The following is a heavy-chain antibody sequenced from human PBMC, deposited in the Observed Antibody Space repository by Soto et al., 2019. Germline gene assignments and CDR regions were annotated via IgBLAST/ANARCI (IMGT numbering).Heavy chain of an antibody. V-gene: IGHV1-2*02. Sequence: QVQLVQSGAEVKKPGAAVKVSCKASGYTFTGYYIHWVRQAPGQGLEWMGWINPHSGATNYAQKFQGRVTMTKDTSISTAYMELSSLRSDDTAVYYCARARAARVMYGDYVDYWGQGTLVTVSS. D-gene: IGHD4-17*01. CDR1: GYTFTGYY. J-gene: IGHJ4*02. CDR3: ARARAARVMYGDYVDY. CDR2: INPHSGAT.